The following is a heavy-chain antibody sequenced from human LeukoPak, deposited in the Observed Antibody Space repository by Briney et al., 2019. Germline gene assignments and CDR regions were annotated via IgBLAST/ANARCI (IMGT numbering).Heavy chain of an antibody. V-gene: IGHV3-23*01. J-gene: IGHJ4*02. D-gene: IGHD5-12*01. Sequence: GGSLTLSCAASGIVFSRFAMSWVRQAPGKGLEWVSVVSESGDTTHYAESVKGRFTISRDNSKNTLYLEMNRLRSDDTAIYYCAKDIAQGYTFGTIEEDYWGQGTLVTVAS. CDR3: AKDIAQGYTFGTIEEDY. CDR2: VSESGDTT. CDR1: GIVFSRFA.